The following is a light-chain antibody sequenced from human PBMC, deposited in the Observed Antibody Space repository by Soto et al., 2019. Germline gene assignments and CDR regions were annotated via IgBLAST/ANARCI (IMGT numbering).Light chain of an antibody. V-gene: IGKV1-39*01. CDR1: QSISSY. CDR2: AAS. CDR3: QQSYSTPPT. J-gene: IGKJ1*01. Sequence: DIQMTQSPSSLSASVGDRVTITCRASQSISSYLNWYQQKPGKAPKLLIYAASSLQSGVPSRFSGSGSGTVFTLTISSLQPEDFATYYCQQSYSTPPTFGQGTKGDIK.